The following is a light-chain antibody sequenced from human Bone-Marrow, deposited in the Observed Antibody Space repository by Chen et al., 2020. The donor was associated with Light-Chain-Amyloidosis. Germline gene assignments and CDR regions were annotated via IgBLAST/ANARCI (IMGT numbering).Light chain of an antibody. CDR1: NIGSTS. Sequence: SYVLTQPSSVSVAPGQTATIACGGNNIGSTSVHWYQQTPGQAPLLVFYDDSDRPSGIPERLSGSNSGNTATLTSSRVEAGDEADYYCQVWDRSRDRPVFGGGTKLTVL. J-gene: IGLJ3*02. CDR2: DDS. CDR3: QVWDRSRDRPV. V-gene: IGLV3-21*02.